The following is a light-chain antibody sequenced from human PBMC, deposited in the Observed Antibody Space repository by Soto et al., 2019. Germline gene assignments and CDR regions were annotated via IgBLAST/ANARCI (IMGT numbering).Light chain of an antibody. V-gene: IGLV2-14*01. CDR3: SSYGDNRTYV. J-gene: IGLJ1*01. CDR2: EVS. CDR1: NSDIGGYDF. Sequence: QSVLTQPASVSGSPGQSITISCTGTNSDIGGYDFVSWYQQHPGKAPKLIISEVSDRPSGVSTRFSGSKSGNTASLTVSGLQDDDEADYYCSSYGDNRTYVFGNGTKVTVL.